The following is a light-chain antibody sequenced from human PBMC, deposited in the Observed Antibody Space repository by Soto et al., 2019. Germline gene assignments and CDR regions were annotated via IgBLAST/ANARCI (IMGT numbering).Light chain of an antibody. J-gene: IGLJ1*01. Sequence: QSALTQPASVSGSPGQSITISCTGTSSDVGGYNYVSRYQQHPGKAPKLMIYDVSNRPSGVSNRFSGSKSGNTASLTISGLQAEDEADYYCSSHTSSSTSYVFGTGTKLTVL. CDR2: DVS. CDR3: SSHTSSSTSYV. CDR1: SSDVGGYNY. V-gene: IGLV2-14*01.